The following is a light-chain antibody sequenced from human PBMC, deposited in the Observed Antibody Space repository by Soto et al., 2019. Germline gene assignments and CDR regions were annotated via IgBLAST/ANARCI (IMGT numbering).Light chain of an antibody. CDR1: SSNIGAGYN. CDR3: QSYASRVRVV. Sequence: QSVLTQPPSVSGAPGQRVTISCTGSSSNIGAGYNVHWYQLLPGTAPKLLIYGNSNRPSRVPDRFSGPKSGTSASLAITGLQAEDEADYYCQSYASRVRVVFGGGTKLTVL. CDR2: GNS. V-gene: IGLV1-40*01. J-gene: IGLJ2*01.